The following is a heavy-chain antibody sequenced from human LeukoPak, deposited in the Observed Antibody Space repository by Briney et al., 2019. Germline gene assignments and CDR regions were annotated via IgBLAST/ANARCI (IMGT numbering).Heavy chain of an antibody. CDR1: GGSFSGYF. D-gene: IGHD2-15*01. CDR2: INHSGTS. Sequence: SETLSLTCAVYGGSFSGYFWSWIRQSPGKGLEWIGEINHSGTSYYNLSLKSRVTISVDTSKNQVSLKLTSVTAADTALYYCARLAGCKDGSCSWPLDYWGQGTLVTVSS. V-gene: IGHV4-34*01. CDR3: ARLAGCKDGSCSWPLDY. J-gene: IGHJ4*02.